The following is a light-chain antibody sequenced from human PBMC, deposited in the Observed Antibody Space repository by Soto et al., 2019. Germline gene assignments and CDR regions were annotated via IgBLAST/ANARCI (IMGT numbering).Light chain of an antibody. CDR1: QSIRGD. Sequence: EIVMTQSPATLSVSLGEGVTLSCRASQSIRGDLAWYQQKPGQTPRLLIYGASTRATGVPARFSGSGSGTEFTLTISSLQSEDSAVYYCQHFNNWPLTFGGGTKVEIK. V-gene: IGKV3-15*01. CDR2: GAS. CDR3: QHFNNWPLT. J-gene: IGKJ4*01.